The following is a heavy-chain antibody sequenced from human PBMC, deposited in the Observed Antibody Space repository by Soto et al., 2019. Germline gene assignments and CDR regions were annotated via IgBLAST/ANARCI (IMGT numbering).Heavy chain of an antibody. V-gene: IGHV3-11*05. CDR1: GLTFSDYY. CDR3: ARSSSSWSFDY. D-gene: IGHD6-13*01. Sequence: QVQLVESGGGLVKPGGSLRLSCAASGLTFSDYYMSWIRQAPGKGLEWVSHISSSSRYTNYADSVRGRFTISVDNAKNSLYLQMNSLRAEDTAVYYCARSSSSWSFDYWGQGTLVTVSS. CDR2: ISSSSRYT. J-gene: IGHJ4*02.